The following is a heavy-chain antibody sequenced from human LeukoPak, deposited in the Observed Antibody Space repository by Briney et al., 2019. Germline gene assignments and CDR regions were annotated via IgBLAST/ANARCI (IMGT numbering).Heavy chain of an antibody. CDR1: GFTFSSYA. J-gene: IGHJ4*02. V-gene: IGHV3-30*04. CDR2: ISYDGSNK. CDR3: ASTYSSGWYLYYVDY. Sequence: GGSLRLSCAASGFTFSSYAMHWVRQAPGKGLEWVAVISYDGSNKYYADSVKGRFTISRDNSKNTLYLQMNSLRAEDTAVYYCASTYSSGWYLYYVDYWGQGTLVTVSS. D-gene: IGHD6-19*01.